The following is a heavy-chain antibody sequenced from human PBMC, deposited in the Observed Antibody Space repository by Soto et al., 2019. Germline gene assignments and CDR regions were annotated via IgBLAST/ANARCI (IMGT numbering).Heavy chain of an antibody. CDR2: ISSSGSTI. D-gene: IGHD6-13*01. CDR1: GFTFRTYE. V-gene: IGHV3-48*03. CDR3: ARDNSPRQLDH. Sequence: GGSLRLFCAASGFTFRTYEMNWVRQAPGKGLEWVSHISSSGSTIYYADSVKGRFTISRDNAKNSVYLLMSSLRAEDTAVYYCARDNSPRQLDHWGQGTLVTVSS. J-gene: IGHJ5*02.